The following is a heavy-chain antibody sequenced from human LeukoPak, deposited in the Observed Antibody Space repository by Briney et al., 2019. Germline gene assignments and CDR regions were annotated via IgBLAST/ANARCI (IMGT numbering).Heavy chain of an antibody. V-gene: IGHV3-30*02. D-gene: IGHD6-19*01. CDR1: TFSFSTYG. CDR3: AKAFTPRYSSGRSVYYYYYMDV. Sequence: GGSLRLSCAASTFSFSTYGMHWVRQAPGKGLEWVAFIRYDGSNKYYADSVKGRFTISRDNSKNTLYLQMNSLRAEDTAVYYCAKAFTPRYSSGRSVYYYYYMDVWGKGTTVTISS. CDR2: IRYDGSNK. J-gene: IGHJ6*03.